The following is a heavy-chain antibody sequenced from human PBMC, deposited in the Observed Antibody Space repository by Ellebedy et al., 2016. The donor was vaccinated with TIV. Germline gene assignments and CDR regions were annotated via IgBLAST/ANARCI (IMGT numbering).Heavy chain of an antibody. Sequence: GESLKISCAASGFTVSNNFMSWVHQAPGKGFQWVSVIYSGGTTHYADSVKGRFTISRDNSKNTVFLQMNSLRADDTAVYYCAKVEVYGSDASFWGQGTLVTVSS. CDR1: GFTVSNNF. CDR2: IYSGGTT. CDR3: AKVEVYGSDASF. D-gene: IGHD3-10*01. V-gene: IGHV3-53*01. J-gene: IGHJ4*02.